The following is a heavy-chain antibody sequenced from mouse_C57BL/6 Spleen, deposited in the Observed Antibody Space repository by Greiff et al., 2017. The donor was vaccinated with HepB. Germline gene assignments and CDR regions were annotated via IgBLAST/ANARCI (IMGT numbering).Heavy chain of an antibody. D-gene: IGHD2-2*01. Sequence: VQLKESGPELVKPGASVKISCKASGYTFTDYYMNWVKQSHGKSLEWIGDINPNNGGTSYNQKFKGKATLTVDKSSSTAYMELRSLTSEDSAVYYCARGGYAGAYWGQGTLVTVSA. CDR3: ARGGYAGAY. CDR2: INPNNGGT. V-gene: IGHV1-26*01. J-gene: IGHJ3*01. CDR1: GYTFTDYY.